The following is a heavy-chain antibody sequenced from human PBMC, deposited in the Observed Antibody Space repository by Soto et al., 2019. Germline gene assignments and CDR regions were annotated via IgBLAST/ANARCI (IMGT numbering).Heavy chain of an antibody. CDR1: VGAISSYY. J-gene: IGHJ4*02. CDR3: ARDRGGDYPYYFDY. D-gene: IGHD2-21*02. CDR2: IYYSGST. Sequence: SETLSLTCTVSVGAISSYYWSCIRQPPGKGLEWIGYIYYSGSTNYNPSLKSRVTISVDTSKNQFSLKLSSVTAADTAVYYCARDRGGDYPYYFDYWGQGTLVTVSS. V-gene: IGHV4-59*01.